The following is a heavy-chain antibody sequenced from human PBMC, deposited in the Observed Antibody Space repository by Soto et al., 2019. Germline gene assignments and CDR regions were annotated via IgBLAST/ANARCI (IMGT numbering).Heavy chain of an antibody. CDR3: AKWGGLNFPRFS. Sequence: PSETTSITCAVSSGTINTDDWWTWVRQHPGKGLEWIAEIHHFGMTNYNVSLQSRLTISMDKSKNQFPLRLTSVTAADTAVYYCAKWGGLNFPRFSWGPGTLVTV. V-gene: IGHV4-4*02. D-gene: IGHD3-16*01. CDR2: IHHFGMT. J-gene: IGHJ5*02. CDR1: SGTINTDDW.